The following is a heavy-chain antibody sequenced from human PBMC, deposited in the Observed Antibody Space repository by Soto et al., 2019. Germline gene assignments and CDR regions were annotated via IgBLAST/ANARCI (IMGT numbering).Heavy chain of an antibody. CDR2: IYVTGAV. Sequence: PSETLSLTCSVSDAALNSGNYYWSWILQVPGKGPEWIGHIYVTGAVDYNPSLRDRITISQDTSERQFSLNLRLVTAADTAVYYCARLRIATNNYKWFDPWGQGTLVTVSS. V-gene: IGHV4-31*03. J-gene: IGHJ5*02. CDR1: DAALNSGNYY. CDR3: ARLRIATNNYKWFDP. D-gene: IGHD2-21*01.